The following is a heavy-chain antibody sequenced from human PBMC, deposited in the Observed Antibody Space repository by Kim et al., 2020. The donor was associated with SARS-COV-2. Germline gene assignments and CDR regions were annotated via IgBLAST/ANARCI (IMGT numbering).Heavy chain of an antibody. CDR1: GYSFTSYW. CDR3: ARPGIAGPDLYGMDV. V-gene: IGHV5-51*01. D-gene: IGHD6-13*01. J-gene: IGHJ6*02. Sequence: GESLKISCKGSGYSFTSYWIGWVRQMPGKGLEWMGIIYPGDSDTRYSPSFQGQVTISADKSISTAYLQWSSLKASDTAMYYCARPGIAGPDLYGMDVWGQGTTVTVSS. CDR2: IYPGDSDT.